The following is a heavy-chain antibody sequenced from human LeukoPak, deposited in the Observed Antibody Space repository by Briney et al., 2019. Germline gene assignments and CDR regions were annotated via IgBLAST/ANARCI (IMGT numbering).Heavy chain of an antibody. CDR2: INVDDSSK. CDR1: GFTFSTSW. J-gene: IGHJ4*02. D-gene: IGHD4-11*01. V-gene: IGHV3-7*01. Sequence: TGGSLRLSCAASGFTFSTSWMTWVRQAPGKGLERVAIINVDDSSKSYLDSVKGRFTIPRDNAKNSLYLQMNNLRAEDTAVYYCARDRAYSTLDFWGEGTLVAVSS. CDR3: ARDRAYSTLDF.